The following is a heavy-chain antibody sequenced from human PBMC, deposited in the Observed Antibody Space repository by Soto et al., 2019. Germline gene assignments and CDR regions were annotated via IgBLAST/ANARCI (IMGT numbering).Heavy chain of an antibody. D-gene: IGHD6-19*01. CDR1: GGTFSSYA. V-gene: IGHV1-69*01. CDR2: IIPIFGTA. J-gene: IGHJ3*02. Sequence: QVQLVQSGAEVKKPGSSVKVSCKASGGTFSSYAISWLRQAPGQGLEWMGGIIPIFGTANYAQKFQGRVTITADESTSTAYMELSRLRSEDTAVYYCAREMVAVAGTGGAFDIWGQGTMVTVSS. CDR3: AREMVAVAGTGGAFDI.